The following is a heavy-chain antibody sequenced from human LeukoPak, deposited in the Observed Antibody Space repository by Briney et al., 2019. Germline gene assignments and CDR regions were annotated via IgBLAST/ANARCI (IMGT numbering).Heavy chain of an antibody. CDR2: AYSSGHT. CDR1: GGSISGNY. CDR3: ARHPFATPFDY. J-gene: IGHJ4*02. V-gene: IGHV4-59*08. D-gene: IGHD2-15*01. Sequence: PSETLSLTCTVSGGSISGNYWSWIRQPPGKGPEWIGYAYSSGHTNYNSSLKSRVTMSLDTSKSQFSLRLSSVTAADTAVYFCARHPFATPFDYWGPGTLVTVSS.